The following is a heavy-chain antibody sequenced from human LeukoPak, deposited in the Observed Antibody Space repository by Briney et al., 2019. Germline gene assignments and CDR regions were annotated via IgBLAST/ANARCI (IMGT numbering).Heavy chain of an antibody. V-gene: IGHV1-69*06. CDR2: IIPIFGTA. J-gene: IGHJ6*02. D-gene: IGHD3-22*01. CDR3: ARTNYYDSSGYQGAGTYYYGMDV. CDR1: VGTFSSYG. Sequence: ASVTLSCKASVGTFSSYGISWVRQAPGQGLEWMGRIIPIFGTANYAQRFQGRVTITADKFTSTAYMEVSSLRSEDTAVYYCARTNYYDSSGYQGAGTYYYGMDVWGQGTTVTVSS.